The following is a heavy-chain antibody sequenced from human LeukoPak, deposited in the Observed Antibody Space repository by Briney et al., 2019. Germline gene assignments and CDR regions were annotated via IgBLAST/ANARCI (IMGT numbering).Heavy chain of an antibody. CDR1: GFTFSSYG. V-gene: IGHV3-48*04. J-gene: IGHJ1*01. CDR3: ARDSCSSTSCYNGRGKYFQH. D-gene: IGHD2-2*02. CDR2: ISSSGSTI. Sequence: PGGSLRLSCAASGFTFSSYGMHWVRQAPGKGLEWVSYISSSGSTIYYADSVKGRFTISRDNAKNSLYLQMNSLRAEDMAVYYCARDSCSSTSCYNGRGKYFQHWGQGTLVTVSS.